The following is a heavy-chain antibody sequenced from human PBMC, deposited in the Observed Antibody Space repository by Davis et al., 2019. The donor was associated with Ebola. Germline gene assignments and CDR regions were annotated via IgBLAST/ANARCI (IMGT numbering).Heavy chain of an antibody. V-gene: IGHV4-59*11. Sequence: MPSETLSLTCTVSGGSISSHYWSWIRQPPGKGLEWFGYIYHTGSTNYNPSLKSRVTISVDTSKNQFSLKLRSVTATDTAVYYCARKPARWENWFDPWGQGILVTVSS. CDR2: IYHTGST. J-gene: IGHJ5*02. CDR3: ARKPARWENWFDP. CDR1: GGSISSHY. D-gene: IGHD2-2*01.